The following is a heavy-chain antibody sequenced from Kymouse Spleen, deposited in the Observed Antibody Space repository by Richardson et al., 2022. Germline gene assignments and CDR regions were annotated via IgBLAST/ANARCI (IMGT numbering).Heavy chain of an antibody. CDR3: TTDRWFGEFYYYYGMDV. V-gene: IGHV3-15*01. CDR2: IKSKTDGGTT. J-gene: IGHJ6*02. D-gene: IGHD3-10*01. CDR1: GFTFSNAW. Sequence: EVQLVESGGGLVKPGGSLRLSCAASGFTFSNAWMSWVRQAPGKGLEWVGRIKSKTDGGTTDYAAPVKGRFTISRDDSKNTLYLQMNSLKTEDTAVYYCTTDRWFGEFYYYYGMDVWGQGTTVTVSS.